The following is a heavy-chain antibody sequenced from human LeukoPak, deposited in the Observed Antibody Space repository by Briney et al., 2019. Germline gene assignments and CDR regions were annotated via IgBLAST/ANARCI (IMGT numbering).Heavy chain of an antibody. CDR2: IYYSGST. CDR3: AKAKLRYFDWLLSGRPSWYFDL. CDR1: GGSISNYY. D-gene: IGHD3-9*01. Sequence: SETLSLTCTVSGGSISNYYWSWIRQPPGKGLEWIGNIYYSGSTNYNPSLKSRVTISVDTSTNQFHLKLRSMTAADTAVYYCAKAKLRYFDWLLSGRPSWYFDLWGRGTLVTVSS. V-gene: IGHV4-59*12. J-gene: IGHJ2*01.